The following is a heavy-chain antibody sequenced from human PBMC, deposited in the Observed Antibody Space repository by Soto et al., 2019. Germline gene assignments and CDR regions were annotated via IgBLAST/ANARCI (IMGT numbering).Heavy chain of an antibody. CDR3: ARGSFSSGSHTYYYHGMDV. Sequence: SVKVSCKASGGIFSNYAITWVRQAPGQGPEWMGGIIPKFGASNYAQKFQGRVTITADESTTTAYMELSSLRSEDSAMYYCARGSFSSGSHTYYYHGMDVWGQGTTVTVSS. CDR1: GGIFSNYA. J-gene: IGHJ6*02. D-gene: IGHD6-13*01. V-gene: IGHV1-69*13. CDR2: IIPKFGAS.